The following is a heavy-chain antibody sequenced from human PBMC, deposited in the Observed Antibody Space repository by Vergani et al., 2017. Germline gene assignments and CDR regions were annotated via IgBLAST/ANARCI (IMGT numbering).Heavy chain of an antibody. D-gene: IGHD3-22*01. J-gene: IGHJ4*02. Sequence: QVQLQQWGAGLLKPSETLSLTCAVYGGSFSGYYWSWIRQPPGKGLEWIGEINHSGSTNYNPSLKSRVTISVDTSKNQFSLKLSSVTAADTAVYYCARLRGGYYYDSSGYYWGGDYFDYWGQGTLVTVSS. CDR2: INHSGST. CDR1: GGSFSGYY. CDR3: ARLRGGYYYDSSGYYWGGDYFDY. V-gene: IGHV4-34*01.